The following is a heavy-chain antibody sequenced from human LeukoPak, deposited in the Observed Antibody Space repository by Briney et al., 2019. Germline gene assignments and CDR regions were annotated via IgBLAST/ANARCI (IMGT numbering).Heavy chain of an antibody. CDR2: ISSSGSTI. Sequence: GGSLRLSCAASGFTFSDYYMSWIRQTPGKGLEWVSYISSSGSTIYYADSVKGRFTISRDNAKNSLYLQMNSLRAEDTAVYYCARDSPPGALDYWGQGTLVTVSS. CDR3: ARDSPPGALDY. J-gene: IGHJ4*02. V-gene: IGHV3-11*01. D-gene: IGHD1-26*01. CDR1: GFTFSDYY.